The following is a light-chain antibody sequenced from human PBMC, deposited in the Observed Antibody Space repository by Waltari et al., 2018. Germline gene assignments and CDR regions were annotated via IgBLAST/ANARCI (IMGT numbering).Light chain of an antibody. CDR3: SSYTSSSTLV. J-gene: IGLJ2*01. Sequence: QSALTQPASVSGSPGQSITISCTGTRSHVGGYNYVPWYQQHPGKAPNLMIYDVSKRPSGVSNRFSGSKSGNTASLTISGLQAEDEADYYCSSYTSSSTLVFGGGTKLTVL. CDR1: RSHVGGYNY. CDR2: DVS. V-gene: IGLV2-14*01.